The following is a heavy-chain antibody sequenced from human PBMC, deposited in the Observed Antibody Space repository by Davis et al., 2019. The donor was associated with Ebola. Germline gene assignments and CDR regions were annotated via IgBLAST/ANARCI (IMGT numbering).Heavy chain of an antibody. J-gene: IGHJ4*02. Sequence: GESLKISCKGSGYRFTSYWIGWVRQMPGKGLEWMGIIYPDDSDTRYSPSFQGQVIISADKSISTAYLQWSSLKASDTAMYYCARHLTARDSSGYYSDWGQGTLVTVSS. CDR1: GYRFTSYW. D-gene: IGHD3-22*01. V-gene: IGHV5-51*01. CDR2: IYPDDSDT. CDR3: ARHLTARDSSGYYSD.